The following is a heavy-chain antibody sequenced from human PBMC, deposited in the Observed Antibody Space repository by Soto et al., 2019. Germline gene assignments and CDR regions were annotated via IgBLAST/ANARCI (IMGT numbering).Heavy chain of an antibody. Sequence: PGGSLRLSCAASGFSFRSYYMNWVRQAPGRGLEWVSSISPSSSFQNYADSVKGRFTISRDNAKSSVNLQMNSLRAEDTAVYYCARVGTDYGSGSPYYSDYWGQGTLVTVS. CDR2: ISPSSSFQ. CDR3: ARVGTDYGSGSPYYSDY. V-gene: IGHV3-21*06. D-gene: IGHD3-10*01. CDR1: GFSFRSYY. J-gene: IGHJ4*02.